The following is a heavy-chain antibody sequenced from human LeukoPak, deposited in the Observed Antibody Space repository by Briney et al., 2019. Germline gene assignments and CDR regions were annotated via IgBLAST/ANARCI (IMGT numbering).Heavy chain of an antibody. CDR3: ARGGSYFDY. Sequence: GGSLRLSCAASGFTFSSYAMHWVRQAPGKGLEWVAVISYDGSNKYYADSVKGRFTFSRDNSKKTLYLQMNSLRAEDTAVYYCARGGSYFDYWGQVTLVTVAS. CDR2: ISYDGSNK. J-gene: IGHJ4*02. D-gene: IGHD1-26*01. V-gene: IGHV3-30-3*01. CDR1: GFTFSSYA.